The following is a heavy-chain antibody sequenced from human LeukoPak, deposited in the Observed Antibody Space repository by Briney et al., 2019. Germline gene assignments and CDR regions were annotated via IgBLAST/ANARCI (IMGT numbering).Heavy chain of an antibody. V-gene: IGHV4-30-2*01. J-gene: IGHJ3*02. Sequence: SETLSLTCAVSGVSISSGGYSWSWIRQPPGKGLEWIGYIYHSGSTYYNPSLKSRVTISVDRSKNQFSLKLSSVTAADTAVYYCARGYGDYEDYAFDIWGQGTMVTVSS. CDR1: GVSISSGGYS. D-gene: IGHD4-17*01. CDR3: ARGYGDYEDYAFDI. CDR2: IYHSGST.